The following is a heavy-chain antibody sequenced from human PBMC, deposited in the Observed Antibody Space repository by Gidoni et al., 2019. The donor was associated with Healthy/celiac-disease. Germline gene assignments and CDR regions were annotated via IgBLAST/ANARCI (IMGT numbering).Heavy chain of an antibody. Sequence: QVPLVESGGGVVQPGRSLRLSCAASGFTFRSSGMNWVRQAPGKGLEWVAVISDDGSNKYYADSVKGRFTISRDNSKNTLYLQMNSLRAEDTAVYYCAKDRSIAVAGTWYFQHWGQGTLVTVSS. CDR2: ISDDGSNK. D-gene: IGHD6-19*01. V-gene: IGHV3-30*18. CDR3: AKDRSIAVAGTWYFQH. CDR1: GFTFRSSG. J-gene: IGHJ1*01.